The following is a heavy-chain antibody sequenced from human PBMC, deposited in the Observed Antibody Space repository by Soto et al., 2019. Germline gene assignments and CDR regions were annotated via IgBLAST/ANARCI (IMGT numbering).Heavy chain of an antibody. J-gene: IGHJ6*02. D-gene: IGHD2-2*01. Sequence: QVQLVQSGAEVKKPGSSLKVSCKASGGTFTNYAFSWVRQAPGQWLEWMGGIIPVFGTPDYAQKFQGRVTITADESTRKASMELSSLRSDDTAVYYCARERSVGYCITTTCPKPFYYYAMDVWGQGTTVTVSS. CDR3: ARERSVGYCITTTCPKPFYYYAMDV. CDR1: GGTFTNYA. CDR2: IIPVFGTP. V-gene: IGHV1-69*12.